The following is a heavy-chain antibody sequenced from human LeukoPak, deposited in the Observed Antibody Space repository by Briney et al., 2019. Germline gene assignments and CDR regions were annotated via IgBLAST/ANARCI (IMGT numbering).Heavy chain of an antibody. CDR2: IYSSETT. CDR3: ARAGDYYNGRWDY. CDR1: GGFISSHY. D-gene: IGHD3-10*01. J-gene: IGHJ4*02. Sequence: SETLSLTCTVSGGFISSHYWTWIRQPPGKGLEWIGYIYSSETTNYNPSLKSRVTISTDTSKNQFSLRLISVTAADTAVYYCARAGDYYNGRWDYWGQGHLVTVSS. V-gene: IGHV4-59*08.